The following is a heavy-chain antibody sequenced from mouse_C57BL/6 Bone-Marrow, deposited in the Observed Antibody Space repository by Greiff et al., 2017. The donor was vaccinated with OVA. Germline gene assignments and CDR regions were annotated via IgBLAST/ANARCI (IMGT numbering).Heavy chain of an antibody. CDR2: IYPRSGNT. CDR3: ARRGYYPWFAY. CDR1: GYTFTSYG. D-gene: IGHD2-3*01. V-gene: IGHV1-81*01. Sequence: VQLQQSGAELARPGASVKLSCKASGYTFTSYGISWVKQRTGQGLEWIGEIYPRSGNTYYNEKFKGKATLTADKSSSTAYMELRSLTSEDSAVYFCARRGYYPWFAYWGQGTLVTVSA. J-gene: IGHJ3*01.